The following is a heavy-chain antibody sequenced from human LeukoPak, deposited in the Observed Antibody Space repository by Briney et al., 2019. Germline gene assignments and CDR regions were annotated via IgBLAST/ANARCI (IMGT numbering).Heavy chain of an antibody. CDR1: GGSFSGYY. CDR3: ARRHFTYCSSTSCYSGDDFDY. CDR2: INHSGST. D-gene: IGHD2-2*02. J-gene: IGHJ4*02. V-gene: IGHV4-34*01. Sequence: PSETLSLTCAVYGGSFSGYYWSWIRQPPGKGLEWIGEINHSGSTNYNPSLKSRVTISVDTSKNQFSLKLSSVTAAGTAVYYCARRHFTYCSSTSCYSGDDFDYWGQGTLVTVSS.